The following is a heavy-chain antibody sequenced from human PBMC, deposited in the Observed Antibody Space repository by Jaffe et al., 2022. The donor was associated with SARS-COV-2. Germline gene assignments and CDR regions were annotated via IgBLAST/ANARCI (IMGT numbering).Heavy chain of an antibody. Sequence: QVQLVESGGGVVQPGRSLRLSCAASGFTFSSYAMHWVRQAPGKGLEWVAVISYDGSNKYYADSVKGRFTISRDNSKNTLYLQMNSLRAEDTAVYYCARGLGHYDSSGPFDYWGQGTLVTVSS. CDR2: ISYDGSNK. V-gene: IGHV3-30-3*01. CDR3: ARGLGHYDSSGPFDY. D-gene: IGHD3-22*01. J-gene: IGHJ4*02. CDR1: GFTFSSYA.